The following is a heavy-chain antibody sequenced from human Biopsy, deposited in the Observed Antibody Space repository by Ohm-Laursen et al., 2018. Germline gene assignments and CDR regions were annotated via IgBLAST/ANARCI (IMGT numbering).Heavy chain of an antibody. Sequence: GTLSLTCTVSGDSIRNYYWGWIRQAAGKGLEWIGRIYPGGGTIYNPSLKSRVTMSVDTSKNHFSLNLNSVTAADTAVYYCAGVVLGPTSDAFDIWGQGTMVTVSS. J-gene: IGHJ3*02. V-gene: IGHV4-4*07. CDR2: IYPGGGT. CDR3: AGVVLGPTSDAFDI. D-gene: IGHD1-26*01. CDR1: GDSIRNYY.